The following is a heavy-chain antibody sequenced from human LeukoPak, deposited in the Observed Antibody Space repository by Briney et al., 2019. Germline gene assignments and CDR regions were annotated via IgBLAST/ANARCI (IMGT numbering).Heavy chain of an antibody. V-gene: IGHV3-7*01. D-gene: IGHD3-10*01. J-gene: IGHJ3*02. Sequence: GGSLRLSCAASGFTFSNYWMTWVRQAPGKGLEWVANTKQDGSEKYFVDSVKGRFTISRDNAKNSLYLQMNSLRAEDTAVYYCAKDYGSYGFDIWGQGTMVTVSS. CDR1: GFTFSNYW. CDR3: AKDYGSYGFDI. CDR2: TKQDGSEK.